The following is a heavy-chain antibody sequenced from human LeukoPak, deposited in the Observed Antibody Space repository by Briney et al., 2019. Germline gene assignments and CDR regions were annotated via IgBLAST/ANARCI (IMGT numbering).Heavy chain of an antibody. CDR1: GFTVSSTY. Sequence: GGSLRLSCAASGFTVSSTYMSWVRQAPGKGLEWVSAISGSGGSTYYADSVKGRFTISRDNSKNTLYLQMNSLRAEDTAVYYCAKVPRYSSSSGHYLSYWGQGTLVTVSS. J-gene: IGHJ4*02. V-gene: IGHV3-23*01. D-gene: IGHD6-6*01. CDR2: ISGSGGST. CDR3: AKVPRYSSSSGHYLSY.